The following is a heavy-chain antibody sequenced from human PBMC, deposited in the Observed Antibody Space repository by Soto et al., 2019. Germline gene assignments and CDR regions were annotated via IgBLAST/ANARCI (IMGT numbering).Heavy chain of an antibody. CDR3: ARPRYYHDSSGYLDAFDL. V-gene: IGHV4-59*08. J-gene: IGHJ3*01. CDR1: GGSISSYY. CDR2: IYYSGST. D-gene: IGHD3-22*01. Sequence: QVQLQESGPGLVKPSETLSLTCTVSGGSISSYYWSWIRQPPGKGLEWIGYIYYSGSTNYNPSLKSRVTISVDPSKNQFSLKLSSVTAADTAVYYCARPRYYHDSSGYLDAFDLWGQGTMVTVSS.